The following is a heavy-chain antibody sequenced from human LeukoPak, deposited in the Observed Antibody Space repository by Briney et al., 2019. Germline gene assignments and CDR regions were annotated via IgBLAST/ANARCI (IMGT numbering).Heavy chain of an antibody. CDR3: ARAGWYTSSSGACDN. V-gene: IGHV1-18*01. D-gene: IGHD6-6*01. Sequence: GASVKVSCKASGYTFTNYGITWVRQAPGQGLEWMGWISASTGNTDYAQKFQGRVSMTTDTSTSTVYMELRSLRSDGTAVYYCARAGWYTSSSGACDNWGQGTLVTVSS. CDR1: GYTFTNYG. J-gene: IGHJ4*02. CDR2: ISASTGNT.